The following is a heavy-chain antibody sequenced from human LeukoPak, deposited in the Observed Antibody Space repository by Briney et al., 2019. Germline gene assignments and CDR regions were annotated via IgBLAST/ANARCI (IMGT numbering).Heavy chain of an antibody. CDR1: GFTFGTYS. V-gene: IGHV3-48*02. Sequence: GGSLRLSCAASGFTFGTYSMNWVRQAPGKGLEWVSYISSSSNTKYYADSVKGRFTISRDNAKNSLYLQMNSLRDEDTAVYYCARDRAHYCVHDYWGQGTLVTVSS. CDR3: ARDRAHYCVHDY. CDR2: ISSSSNTK. D-gene: IGHD3-10*02. J-gene: IGHJ4*02.